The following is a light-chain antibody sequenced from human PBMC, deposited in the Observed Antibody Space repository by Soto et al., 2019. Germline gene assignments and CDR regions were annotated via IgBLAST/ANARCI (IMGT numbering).Light chain of an antibody. V-gene: IGLV4-69*02. CDR1: DGHSSYA. J-gene: IGLJ3*02. Sequence: QPVLTQSPSASASLGASVKLTCTLSDGHSSYAIAWHQQQPEKGPRYLMKLNSDGSHTQGDGIPDRFSGSTSGAERYLTISSLQSEDEADYYCQTWGTGIQVFGGGTKLTVL. CDR2: LNSDGSH. CDR3: QTWGTGIQV.